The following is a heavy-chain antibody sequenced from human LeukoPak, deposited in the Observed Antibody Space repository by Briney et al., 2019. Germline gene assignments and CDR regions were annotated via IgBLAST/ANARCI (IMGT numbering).Heavy chain of an antibody. CDR2: IYYSGST. CDR3: AREYCSSTSCYGMDV. J-gene: IGHJ6*04. Sequence: PSETLSLTCTVSGGSINSYYWSWIRQPPGKGLEWIGYIYYSGSTNYNPSLKSRVTISVDTSKNQFSLKLSSVTAADTAVYYCAREYCSSTSCYGMDVWGKGTTVTVSS. CDR1: GGSINSYY. D-gene: IGHD2-2*01. V-gene: IGHV4-59*01.